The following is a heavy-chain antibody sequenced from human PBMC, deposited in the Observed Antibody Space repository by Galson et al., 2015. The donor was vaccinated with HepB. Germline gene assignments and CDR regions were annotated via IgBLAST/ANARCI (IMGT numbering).Heavy chain of an antibody. D-gene: IGHD6-13*01. Sequence: SLRLSCAASGFTFRNYAMSWVRQAPGKGLEWVSAITPSGDNTYSADSVKGRFIISRDNSKNTLYLQMNSLRAEDTAVYYCARESSRWSTPFDLWGQGTLVTVSS. J-gene: IGHJ4*02. CDR2: ITPSGDNT. V-gene: IGHV3-23*01. CDR3: ARESSRWSTPFDL. CDR1: GFTFRNYA.